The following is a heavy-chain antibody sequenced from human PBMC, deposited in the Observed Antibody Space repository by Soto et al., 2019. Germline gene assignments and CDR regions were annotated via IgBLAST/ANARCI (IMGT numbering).Heavy chain of an antibody. CDR3: ASRSLYYYYFGMDV. CDR1: GGSISSGGYY. D-gene: IGHD1-26*01. CDR2: IYYSGST. Sequence: QVQLQESGPGLVKPSQTLSLTCTVSGGSISSGGYYWSWIRQHPGKGLGWIGYIYYSGSTYYNPSLRSRVTISVDTSKNQFSLKLSSVTAADTAVYYWASRSLYYYYFGMDVWGQGTTVTVSS. J-gene: IGHJ6*02. V-gene: IGHV4-31*03.